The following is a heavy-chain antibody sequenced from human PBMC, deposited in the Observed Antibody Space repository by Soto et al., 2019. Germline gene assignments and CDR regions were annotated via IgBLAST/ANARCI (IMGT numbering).Heavy chain of an antibody. Sequence: PSETLSLTCTVSGGSLRVYGHFWTWIRQRPGSGLEWIGHTSYTGVTYSSPSLQSRISISVDTAKNQFSLTLNSVTAADTAVYYCATDPGGPPINRFDSWGHGTLVTVAS. CDR1: GGSLRVYGHF. D-gene: IGHD3-16*01. V-gene: IGHV4-31*03. CDR3: ATDPGGPPINRFDS. CDR2: TSYTGVT. J-gene: IGHJ5*01.